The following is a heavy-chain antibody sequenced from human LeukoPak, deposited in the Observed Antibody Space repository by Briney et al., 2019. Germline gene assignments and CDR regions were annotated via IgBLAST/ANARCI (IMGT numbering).Heavy chain of an antibody. CDR2: ITNSGDTI. CDR3: ARGGGPTVTTRSSIDD. J-gene: IGHJ4*02. Sequence: GGSLRLSCSASGFTFSSCAMHWVRQAPGKGLEWVSYITNSGDTIYYGDSVKGRFTISRDNAENSLSLQMNSLRPEDTAIYFCARGGGPTVTTRSSIDDWGQGTLVSVSS. D-gene: IGHD4-17*01. V-gene: IGHV3-48*04. CDR1: GFTFSSCA.